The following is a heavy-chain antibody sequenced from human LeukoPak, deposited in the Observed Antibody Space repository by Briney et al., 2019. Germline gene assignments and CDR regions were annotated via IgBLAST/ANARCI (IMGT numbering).Heavy chain of an antibody. V-gene: IGHV3-30*03. CDR1: GFTFSSYG. Sequence: GGSLRLSCAASGFTFSSYGMHWVRQAPGKGLEWVAVISYDGSNKYSADSVKGRFTISRDNSKNTLYLRMNSLRVEDTAVYYCARDLYSYDSSGYFDYWGQGTLVTVSS. CDR2: ISYDGSNK. CDR3: ARDLYSYDSSGYFDY. J-gene: IGHJ4*02. D-gene: IGHD3-22*01.